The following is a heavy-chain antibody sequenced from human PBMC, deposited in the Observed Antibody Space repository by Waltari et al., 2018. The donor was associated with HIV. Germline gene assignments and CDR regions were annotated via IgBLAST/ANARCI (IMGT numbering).Heavy chain of an antibody. CDR3: ARGRFEGYILYYYYGMDV. V-gene: IGHV4-61*02. CDR2: IYSSGNT. Sequence: AHLKESGQGLVKPSKTLSLNSTDNGGTIINGSYYWNWLRKHAGKGLEWIGRIYSSGNTNYNPSLKSRVTISVDTSKNQFSLKLSSVTAADTAVYYCARGRFEGYILYYYYGMDVWGQGTTVSVSS. J-gene: IGHJ6*02. CDR1: GGTIINGSYY. D-gene: IGHD5-12*01.